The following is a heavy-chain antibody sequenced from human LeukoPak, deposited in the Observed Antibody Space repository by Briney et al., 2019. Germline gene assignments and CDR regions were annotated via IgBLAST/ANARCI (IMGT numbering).Heavy chain of an antibody. Sequence: ASVKVSCKASGGTFSSYAISWVRQAPGQGLEWMGRIIPIFGTANYAQKFQGRVTITTDESTSTAYMELSSLRSEYTAVYYCARESQYSYVSDYWGQGTLVTVSS. CDR1: GGTFSSYA. J-gene: IGHJ4*02. CDR2: IIPIFGTA. D-gene: IGHD5-18*01. V-gene: IGHV1-69*05. CDR3: ARESQYSYVSDY.